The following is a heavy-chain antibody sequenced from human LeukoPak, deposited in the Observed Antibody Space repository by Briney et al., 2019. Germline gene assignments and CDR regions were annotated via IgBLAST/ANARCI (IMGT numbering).Heavy chain of an antibody. Sequence: PGGSLRLSCVASGFTFSNYWMGWVRQAPGKGLEWVANMKQDGSAKHYADSVKGRFSISRDNSKNSVYLQMDSLRAEDTAVYYCARDNVGALDYWGHGTLVTVSS. CDR1: GFTFSNYW. D-gene: IGHD1-26*01. J-gene: IGHJ4*01. CDR2: MKQDGSAK. V-gene: IGHV3-7*01. CDR3: ARDNVGALDY.